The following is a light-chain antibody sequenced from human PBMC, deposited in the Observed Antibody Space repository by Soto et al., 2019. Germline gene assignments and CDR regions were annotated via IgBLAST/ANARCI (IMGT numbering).Light chain of an antibody. CDR1: SSDVGGSKY. Sequence: QSALTQPASVSGSPGQSITISCTGTSSDVGGSKYVSWYQQYPGKVPKLLINKFNNRPSGVSNRFSGSKSGNTASLTISGLLAEYEADYFCTSSTSDSLYVFGSGTKLTVL. CDR3: TSSTSDSLYV. V-gene: IGLV2-14*01. CDR2: KFN. J-gene: IGLJ1*01.